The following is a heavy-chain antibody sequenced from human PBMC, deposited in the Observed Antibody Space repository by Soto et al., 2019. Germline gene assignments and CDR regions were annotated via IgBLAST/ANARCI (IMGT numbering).Heavy chain of an antibody. CDR3: ANRGSGSQFAY. CDR1: GFTFSSYA. J-gene: IGHJ4*02. D-gene: IGHD1-26*01. V-gene: IGHV3-23*01. Sequence: EVQLLESGGGLVQPGGSLRLSCAASGFTFSSYAMSWVRQAPGKGLEWVSVISGSGDSTYYADSVKGRFTIPRDNSTHTLYLKMRTLPAAATAVYYCANRGSGSQFAYWGQGTLVTVSS. CDR2: ISGSGDST.